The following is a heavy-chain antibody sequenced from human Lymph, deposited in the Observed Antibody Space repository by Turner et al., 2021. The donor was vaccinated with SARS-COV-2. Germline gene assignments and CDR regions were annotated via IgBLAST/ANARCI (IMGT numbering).Heavy chain of an antibody. CDR3: ARVYGDYVP. CDR1: GFTVSSNY. CDR2: IYPGGST. J-gene: IGHJ5*02. V-gene: IGHV3-66*01. D-gene: IGHD4-17*01. Sequence: QLVEFGGGLVQPGGSLGLSCTASGFTVSSNYMTWVRQAPGKGLEWVSLIYPGGSTYYADSVKGRFTISRDNSKNTLYLQMNSLRAEDTAVYYCARVYGDYVPWGQGTLVTVSS.